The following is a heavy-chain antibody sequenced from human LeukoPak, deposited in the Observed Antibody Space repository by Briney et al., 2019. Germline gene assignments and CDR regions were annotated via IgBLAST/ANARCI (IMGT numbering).Heavy chain of an antibody. J-gene: IGHJ4*02. D-gene: IGHD2-2*01. V-gene: IGHV4-31*03. CDR1: GGSISSGGYY. CDR2: IYYSGST. Sequence: SETLSLTCTVSGGSISSGGYYWSWIRQHPGKGLEWIGYIYYSGSTYYNPSLKSRVTISVDTSKNQFSLKLSSATAADTAVYYCARSSKDVVVPAARHFDYWGQGTLVTVSS. CDR3: ARSSKDVVVPAARHFDY.